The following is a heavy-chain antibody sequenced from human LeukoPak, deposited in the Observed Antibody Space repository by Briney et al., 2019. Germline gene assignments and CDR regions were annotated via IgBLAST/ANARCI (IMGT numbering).Heavy chain of an antibody. V-gene: IGHV3-23*01. CDR2: ISGSGGST. CDR1: GFTFSSYA. J-gene: IGHJ6*02. Sequence: GGSLRLPCAASGFTFSSYAMSWVRQAPGKGLEWVSAISGSGGSTYYADSVKGRFTISRDNSKNTLYLQKNSLRAEDTAVYYCAKVGSYQLPQGYYGMDVWGQGTTVTVSS. CDR3: AKVGSYQLPQGYYGMDV. D-gene: IGHD2-2*01.